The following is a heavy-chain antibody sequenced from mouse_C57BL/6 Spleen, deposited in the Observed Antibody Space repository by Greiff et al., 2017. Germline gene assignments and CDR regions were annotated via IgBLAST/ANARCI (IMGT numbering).Heavy chain of an antibody. CDR2: IYPGDGDT. CDR3: ARPPYYGSSYDYVDV. Sequence: QVQLQQSGPELVKPGASVKISCKASGYAFSSSWMNWVKQRPGKGLEWIGRIYPGDGDTNYNGKFKGKATLTADKSSSTAYMQLSSLTSEDSAVYFCARPPYYGSSYDYVDVWGTGTTVTVSS. CDR1: GYAFSSSW. D-gene: IGHD1-1*01. J-gene: IGHJ1*03. V-gene: IGHV1-82*01.